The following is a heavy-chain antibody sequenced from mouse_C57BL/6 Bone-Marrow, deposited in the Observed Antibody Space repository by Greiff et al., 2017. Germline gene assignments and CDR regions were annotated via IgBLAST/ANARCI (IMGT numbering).Heavy chain of an antibody. CDR1: GYTFTNYW. Sequence: QVQLQQPGAELVKPGASVKLSCKASGYTFTNYWMHWVKQRPGQGLEWIGMMHPNGGSPDYNEKFKSEATQSVDKSSRTAYMEHSSLTSEDSAVYYCAKAYDYDAYTMDYWGQGTSVTVSS. V-gene: IGHV1-64*01. J-gene: IGHJ4*01. CDR3: AKAYDYDAYTMDY. D-gene: IGHD2-4*01. CDR2: MHPNGGSP.